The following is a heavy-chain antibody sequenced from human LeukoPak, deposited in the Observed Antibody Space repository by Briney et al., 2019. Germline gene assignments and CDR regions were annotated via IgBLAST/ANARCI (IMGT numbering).Heavy chain of an antibody. CDR1: GFTFSSYS. V-gene: IGHV3-23*01. CDR3: AKDITGTRWFDP. D-gene: IGHD1/OR15-1a*01. Sequence: GGSLRLSCAASGFTFSSYSMNWVRQAPGKGLEWVSAISGSGGSTYYADSVKGRFTISRDNSKNTLYLQMNSLRAEDTAVYYCAKDITGTRWFDPWGQGTLVTVSS. J-gene: IGHJ5*02. CDR2: ISGSGGST.